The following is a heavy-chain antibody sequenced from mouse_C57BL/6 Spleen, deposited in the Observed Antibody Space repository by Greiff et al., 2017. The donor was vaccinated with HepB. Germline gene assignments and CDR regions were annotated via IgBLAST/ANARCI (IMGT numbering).Heavy chain of an antibody. Sequence: DVMLVESGGGLVQSGRSLRLSCATSGFTFSDFYMEWVRQDPGKGLEWIAASRNKANDYTTEYSASVKGRFIVSRDTSQSILYLQMNALRAEDTAIYYCARDARDYGAMDYWGQGTSVTVSS. CDR1: GFTFSDFY. J-gene: IGHJ4*01. V-gene: IGHV7-1*01. CDR2: SRNKANDYTT. CDR3: ARDARDYGAMDY.